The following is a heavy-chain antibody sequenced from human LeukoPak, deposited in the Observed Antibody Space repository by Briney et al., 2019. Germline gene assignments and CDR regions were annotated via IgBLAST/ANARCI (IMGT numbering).Heavy chain of an antibody. V-gene: IGHV4-59*01. J-gene: IGHJ4*02. CDR3: ARDLDSSSWYD. CDR1: GGSISSYY. Sequence: SETLSLTCTGSGGSISSYYWSWIRQPPGKGLEWIGYIYYSGSTNYNPSLKSRVTISVDTSKNQFSLKLSSVTAADTAVYYCARDLDSSSWYDWGQGTLVTVSS. D-gene: IGHD6-13*01. CDR2: IYYSGST.